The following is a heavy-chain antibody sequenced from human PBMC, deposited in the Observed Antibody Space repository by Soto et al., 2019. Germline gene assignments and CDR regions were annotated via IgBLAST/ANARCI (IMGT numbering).Heavy chain of an antibody. V-gene: IGHV3-23*01. J-gene: IGHJ4*02. D-gene: IGHD6-25*01. CDR2: ISGSGGSP. Sequence: GGSLRLSCAASGFTFSNYAMNWVRQAPGKGLEWVSTISGSGGSPYYADSVKGRFTISRDNSKNTLYLQMNSLRAGDSAIYYCAKEGTSGLYYFDFWGQGTLVTVSS. CDR1: GFTFSNYA. CDR3: AKEGTSGLYYFDF.